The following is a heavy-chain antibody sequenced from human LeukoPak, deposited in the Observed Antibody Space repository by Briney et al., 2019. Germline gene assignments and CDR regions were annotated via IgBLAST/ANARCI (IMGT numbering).Heavy chain of an antibody. D-gene: IGHD2-15*01. CDR1: GGSISTSNYY. V-gene: IGHV4-39*07. Sequence: SETLSLTCTVSGGSISTSNYYWGWIRQPPGKGLEWIGNIFYSGSTYYSPSLKSRVTISLDTSRNQFSLKLNSVTAADTAVYYCARDMCSGGTCSWNWFDPWGQGTLVTVSS. CDR2: IFYSGST. CDR3: ARDMCSGGTCSWNWFDP. J-gene: IGHJ5*02.